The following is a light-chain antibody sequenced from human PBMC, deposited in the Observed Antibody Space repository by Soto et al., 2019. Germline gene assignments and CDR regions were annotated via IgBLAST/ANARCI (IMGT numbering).Light chain of an antibody. CDR3: SSYAGSNNWV. J-gene: IGLJ3*02. V-gene: IGLV2-8*01. Sequence: SALTQPPSASGSPGQSVTISCTGTSSDVGGFNYVSWYQQHPGKAPKLMIYEVSKRPSGVPDRFSGSKSGNTASLTVSGRQAGDEADYYCSSYAGSNNWVFGGGTKLTVL. CDR1: SSDVGGFNY. CDR2: EVS.